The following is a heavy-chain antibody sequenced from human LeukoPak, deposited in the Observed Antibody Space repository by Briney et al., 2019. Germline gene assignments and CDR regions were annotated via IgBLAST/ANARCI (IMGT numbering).Heavy chain of an antibody. CDR2: ISYDGSNK. Sequence: GGSLRLSCAASGFTFSSYAMHWVRQAPGKGLEWVAVISYDGSNKKYADSVKGRFTISRDNSKNTLYLQMNSLRAEDTAVYYCAKDRRPTYYDDSSGYYFRDAFDIWGQGTMVTVSS. D-gene: IGHD3-22*01. V-gene: IGHV3-30*04. CDR1: GFTFSSYA. J-gene: IGHJ3*02. CDR3: AKDRRPTYYDDSSGYYFRDAFDI.